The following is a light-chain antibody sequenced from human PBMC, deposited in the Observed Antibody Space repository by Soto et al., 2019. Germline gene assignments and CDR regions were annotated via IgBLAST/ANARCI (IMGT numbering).Light chain of an antibody. CDR2: DIS. J-gene: IGKJ4*01. CDR1: QSVSSN. CDR3: QQYTDWPRP. V-gene: IGKV3D-15*01. Sequence: EIVMTHSPATLSVSRGERATLSCRASQSVSSNLAWYQQKPGQAPSLLIYDISARATGIPTRFSGSGSGTESTLSTRGLPSPDFGVSYCQQYTDWPRPVGGGTNVDNK.